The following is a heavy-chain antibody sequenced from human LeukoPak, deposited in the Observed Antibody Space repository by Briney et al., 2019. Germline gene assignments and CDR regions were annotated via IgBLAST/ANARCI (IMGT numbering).Heavy chain of an antibody. CDR3: AREGYDGDYMLRAFDI. Sequence: GSSVKVSCKASGGTFSSYAISWVRQAPGQGLEWMGGIIPIFGTANYAQKFQGRVTITSDESTSTAYMELSSLRSEDTAVYYCAREGYDGDYMLRAFDIWGQGTMVTVSS. CDR2: IIPIFGTA. V-gene: IGHV1-69*01. J-gene: IGHJ3*02. D-gene: IGHD4-17*01. CDR1: GGTFSSYA.